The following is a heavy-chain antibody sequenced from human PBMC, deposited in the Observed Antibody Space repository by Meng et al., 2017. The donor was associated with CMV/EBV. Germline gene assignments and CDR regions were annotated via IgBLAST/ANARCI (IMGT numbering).Heavy chain of an antibody. CDR3: ASQSGAFDI. J-gene: IGHJ3*02. D-gene: IGHD1-26*01. CDR1: GFTFSSYS. Sequence: GESLKISCAASGFTFSSYSMNWVRRAPGKGLEWVSSISSSSSYIYYADSVKGRFTISRDNAKNSLYLQMNSLRAEDTAVYYCASQSGAFDIWGQGTMVTVSS. V-gene: IGHV3-21*04. CDR2: ISSSSSYI.